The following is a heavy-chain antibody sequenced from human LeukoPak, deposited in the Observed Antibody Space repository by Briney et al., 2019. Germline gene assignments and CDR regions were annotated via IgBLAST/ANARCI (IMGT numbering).Heavy chain of an antibody. V-gene: IGHV3-74*01. CDR2: INSDASST. D-gene: IGHD1-1*01. Sequence: GGSLRLSCAASGFTFSNYWMYWVRQAPGKGLVWVSRINSDASSTSYADSVKGRFTISRDNAKNTLYLQMNSLRAEDTAVYYCARSTGPGTFDNWGQGTLVTVSS. CDR3: ARSTGPGTFDN. J-gene: IGHJ4*02. CDR1: GFTFSNYW.